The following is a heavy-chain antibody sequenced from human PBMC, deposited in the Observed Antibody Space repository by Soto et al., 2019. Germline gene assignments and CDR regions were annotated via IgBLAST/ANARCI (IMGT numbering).Heavy chain of an antibody. D-gene: IGHD2-15*01. CDR2: IWYDGSNK. CDR1: GFTFSSYG. Sequence: QVQLVESGGGVVQPGRSLRLSCAASGFTFSSYGMHWVRQAPGKGLEWVAVIWYDGSNKYYADSVKGRFTISRDNSKNTLYLQINSLRAEDTAVYYCARGRPPPGYCSGGSCYYYYYGMDVWGQGSTVTVSS. J-gene: IGHJ6*02. V-gene: IGHV3-33*01. CDR3: ARGRPPPGYCSGGSCYYYYYGMDV.